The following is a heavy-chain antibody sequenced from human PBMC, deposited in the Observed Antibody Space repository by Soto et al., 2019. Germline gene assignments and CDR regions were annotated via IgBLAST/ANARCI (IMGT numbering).Heavy chain of an antibody. V-gene: IGHV3-66*01. CDR2: IYSGGST. J-gene: IGHJ4*02. D-gene: IGHD2-21*01. CDR3: AKEMIASTLADFFDY. CDR1: GFTVSSNY. Sequence: GGSLRLSCAASGFTVSSNYMSWVRQAPGKGLEWVSVIYSGGSTYYADSVKGRFTISRDNSKNTLYLQMNSLSAEDTAIYYCAKEMIASTLADFFDYWGQGIPVTVSS.